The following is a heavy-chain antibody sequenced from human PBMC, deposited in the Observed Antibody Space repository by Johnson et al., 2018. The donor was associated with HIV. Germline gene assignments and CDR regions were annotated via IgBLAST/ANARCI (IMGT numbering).Heavy chain of an antibody. J-gene: IGHJ3*02. D-gene: IGHD2-21*01. CDR3: AIASVVVPFYAFDI. Sequence: VQLVESGGGLVPPGGSLRLSCAASGSTFSTYWMPWVRQPPGTGPVWVSGVNSEGTSRTYADSARGRFTISRAHANNTLYLQVNSLRAEDTAMYYCAIASVVVPFYAFDIWGQGTMVTVSS. CDR1: GSTFSTYW. V-gene: IGHV3-74*03. CDR2: VNSEGTSR.